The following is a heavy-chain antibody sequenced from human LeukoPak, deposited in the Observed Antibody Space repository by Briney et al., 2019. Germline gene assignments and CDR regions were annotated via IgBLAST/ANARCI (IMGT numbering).Heavy chain of an antibody. CDR3: ARVLCSGGYCYYFDY. Sequence: GGSLRLSCAASGFTFSTYWMHWVRQAPGKGLVWVSRINADGRTTNYADSVKGRFTISRDNAKRTLHLQMNSLKVEDAAVYYCARVLCSGGYCYYFDYWGQGTLVTASS. D-gene: IGHD2-15*01. J-gene: IGHJ4*02. CDR2: INADGRTT. CDR1: GFTFSTYW. V-gene: IGHV3-74*01.